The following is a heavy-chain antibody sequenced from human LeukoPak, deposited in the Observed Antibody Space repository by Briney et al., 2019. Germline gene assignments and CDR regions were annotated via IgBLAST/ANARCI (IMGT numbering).Heavy chain of an antibody. D-gene: IGHD1-1*01. CDR3: ARDNDKVVDH. CDR2: ITAYNGNR. Sequence: APVKVSCKTSGYTFSNYGISWVRQAPGQGLEWMGWITAYNGNRLYAQRFQGRITSTTDTSTSTSYMELRSLEYDDTAIYYCARDNDKVVDHWGQGTLVTVSS. J-gene: IGHJ4*01. V-gene: IGHV1-18*01. CDR1: GYTFSNYG.